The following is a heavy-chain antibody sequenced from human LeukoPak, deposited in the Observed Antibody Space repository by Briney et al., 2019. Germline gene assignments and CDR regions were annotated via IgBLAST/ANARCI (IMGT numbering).Heavy chain of an antibody. V-gene: IGHV4-61*05. D-gene: IGHD1-14*01. CDR2: IFYSGST. CDR1: GGSISTSNYY. J-gene: IGHJ3*01. Sequence: SETLSLTCTVSGGSISTSNYYWGWIRQPPGKGLEWIGNIFYSGSTNYSPSLKSRVTISVDTSKNQFSLKLSSVTAADTAVYYCARSLTPYKLLNTFDVWGQGTMVTVSS. CDR3: ARSLTPYKLLNTFDV.